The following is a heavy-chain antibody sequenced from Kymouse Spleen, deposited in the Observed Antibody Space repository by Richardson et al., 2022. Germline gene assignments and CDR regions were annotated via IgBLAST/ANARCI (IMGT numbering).Heavy chain of an antibody. CDR1: GFTFSNAW. V-gene: IGHV3-15*01. CDR2: IKSKTDGGTT. D-gene: IGHD5-18,IGHD5-18*01. Sequence: EVQLVESGGGLVKPGGSLRLSCAASGFTFSNAWMSWVRQAPGKGLEWVGRIKSKTDGGTTDYAAPVKGRFTISRDDSKNTLYLQMNSLKTEDTAVYYCTTDRSGYSYGFDYWGQGTLVTVSS. J-gene: IGHJ4*02. CDR3: TTDRSGYSYGFDY.